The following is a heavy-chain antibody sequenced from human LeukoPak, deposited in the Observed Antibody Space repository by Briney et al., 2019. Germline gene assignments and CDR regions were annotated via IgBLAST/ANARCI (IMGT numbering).Heavy chain of an antibody. CDR1: GGSVSSGSYY. V-gene: IGHV4-61*01. J-gene: IGHJ2*01. CDR3: ARVVGYYYDSSGYHWYFDL. Sequence: SETLSLTCTVSGGSVSSGSYYWSWIRQPPGKGLEWIGYIYYSGSTNYNPSLKSRVTISVDTSMNQFSLKLSSVTAADTAVYYCARVVGYYYDSSGYHWYFDLWGRGTLVTVSS. CDR2: IYYSGST. D-gene: IGHD3-22*01.